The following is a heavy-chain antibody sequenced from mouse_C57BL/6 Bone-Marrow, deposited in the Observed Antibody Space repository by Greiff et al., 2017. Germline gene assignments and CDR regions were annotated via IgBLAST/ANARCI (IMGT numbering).Heavy chain of an antibody. J-gene: IGHJ2*01. CDR2: INPNNGGT. D-gene: IGHD1-1*01. CDR3: ARPSAVVAPGDY. CDR1: GYTFTDYY. Sequence: EVQLQQSGPELVKPGASVKISCKASGYTFTDYYMNWVKQSHGKSLEWIGDINPNNGGTSYNQKFKGKATLTVDKSSSTADMELRSLTSEDSAVFYSARPSAVVAPGDYWGQGTTLTVSS. V-gene: IGHV1-26*01.